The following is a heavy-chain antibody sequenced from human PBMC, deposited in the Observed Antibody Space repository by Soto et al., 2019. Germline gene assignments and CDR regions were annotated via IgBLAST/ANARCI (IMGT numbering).Heavy chain of an antibody. Sequence: GGSLRLSCAASGFTFRNYWMSWVRQDPGKGLEWVANIKDDGNEKYSVDSVRGRFTISRDNAQNSLYLQMNSLRAEDTAVYYCARGSRAFDIWGQGTMVTVSS. CDR3: ARGSRAFDI. CDR2: IKDDGNEK. CDR1: GFTFRNYW. J-gene: IGHJ3*02. V-gene: IGHV3-7*01.